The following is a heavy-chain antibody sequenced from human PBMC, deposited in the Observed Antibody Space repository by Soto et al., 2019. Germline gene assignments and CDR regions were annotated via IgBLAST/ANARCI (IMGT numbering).Heavy chain of an antibody. D-gene: IGHD3-3*01. CDR1: GFTFSSYA. J-gene: IGHJ3*02. CDR2: ISGSGGST. CDR3: AKYPPITIFIIGNAFDI. V-gene: IGHV3-23*01. Sequence: EVQLLESGGGLVQPGGSLRLSCAASGFTFSSYAMSWVRQAPGKGLEWVSAISGSGGSTYYADSVKGRFTISRDNSKNTLYLQMNSLRAEDTAVYYCAKYPPITIFIIGNAFDIWGQGTMVTVSS.